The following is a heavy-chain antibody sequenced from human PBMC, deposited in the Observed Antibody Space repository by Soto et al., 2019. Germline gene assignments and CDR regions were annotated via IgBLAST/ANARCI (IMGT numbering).Heavy chain of an antibody. CDR3: AKNVPGRFLDWLLLDGMDV. D-gene: IGHD3-3*01. CDR1: GFSFSRYA. V-gene: IGHV3-23*01. CDR2: ISGSGGST. Sequence: ILSCAASGFSFSRYAMIWVRQAPGKGLEWVSAISGSGGSTYYADSVKGRFTISRDNSKNTLYLQMNSLRAEDTAVYYCAKNVPGRFLDWLLLDGMDVWGQGTTVTGSS. J-gene: IGHJ6*02.